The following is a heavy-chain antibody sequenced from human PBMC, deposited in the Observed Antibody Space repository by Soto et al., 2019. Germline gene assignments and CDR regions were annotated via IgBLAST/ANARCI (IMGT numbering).Heavy chain of an antibody. Sequence: QVQLVQSGPEVKKPGASVNVSCQASGYTFSNFGLSWVRQAPGQGLEWMGWIGVFNGLTNYARKLQGRVSMSTDRSTTTAYMELRSLTSDDTAVYYCARSDPFYDSTSYPLEYWGQGTLVTVSS. CDR3: ARSDPFYDSTSYPLEY. V-gene: IGHV1-18*01. CDR2: IGVFNGLT. CDR1: GYTFSNFG. J-gene: IGHJ4*02. D-gene: IGHD3-22*01.